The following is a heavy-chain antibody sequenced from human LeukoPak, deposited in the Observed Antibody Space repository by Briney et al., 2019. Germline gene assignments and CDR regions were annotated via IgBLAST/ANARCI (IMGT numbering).Heavy chain of an antibody. Sequence: GGTLRLSCAASGFTFSSYGMSWVRQAPGKGLEWVSAISGSGGSTYYADSVKGRFTISRDNSKNTLYLQMNSLRAEDTAVYYCARARTDDYVWGSYRYYYFDYWGQGTLVTVSS. D-gene: IGHD3-16*02. J-gene: IGHJ4*02. CDR2: ISGSGGST. V-gene: IGHV3-23*01. CDR1: GFTFSSYG. CDR3: ARARTDDYVWGSYRYYYFDY.